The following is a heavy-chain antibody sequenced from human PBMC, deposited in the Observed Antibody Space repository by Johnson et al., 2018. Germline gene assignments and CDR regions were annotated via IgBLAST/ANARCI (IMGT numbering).Heavy chain of an antibody. Sequence: VQLQESGGGLVQPGGSLRLSCAASGFTFSSYWMHWVRQAPGKGLMWVSRINCEGSDTNYADSVKGRFTISRDNAKNTLNLQMNSLRAEDTAGYYGAREVPLLVPGAFDIWGQGTMVTVSS. CDR3: AREVPLLVPGAFDI. CDR2: INCEGSDT. V-gene: IGHV3-74*01. D-gene: IGHD2-15*01. CDR1: GFTFSSYW. J-gene: IGHJ3*02.